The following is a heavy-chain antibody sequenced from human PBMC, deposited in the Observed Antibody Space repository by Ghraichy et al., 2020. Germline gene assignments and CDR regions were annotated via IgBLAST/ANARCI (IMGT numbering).Heavy chain of an antibody. CDR3: AREALHEAFDI. CDR2: IKQDGSEK. V-gene: IGHV3-7*03. J-gene: IGHJ3*02. CDR1: GITFSSYW. Sequence: LSLTCAASGITFSSYWMSWVRQAPGKGLEWVANIKQDGSEKYYVDSVKGRFTISRDNAKNSLYLQMNSLRAEDTAVYYCAREALHEAFDIWGQGTMVTVSS.